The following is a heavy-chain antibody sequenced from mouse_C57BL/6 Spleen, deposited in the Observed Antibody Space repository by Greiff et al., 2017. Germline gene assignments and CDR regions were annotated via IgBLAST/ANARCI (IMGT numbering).Heavy chain of an antibody. J-gene: IGHJ2*01. D-gene: IGHD1-1*01. CDR1: GYTFTDYE. V-gene: IGHV1-15*01. Sequence: QVQLKESGAELVRPGASVTLSCKASGYTFTDYEMHWVKQTPVHGLEWIGAIDPETGGTAYNQKFKGKARLTADKSSSTAYMELRSLTSEDSAVYYCTRREDMPYDFDYWGQGTTLTVSS. CDR2: IDPETGGT. CDR3: TRREDMPYDFDY.